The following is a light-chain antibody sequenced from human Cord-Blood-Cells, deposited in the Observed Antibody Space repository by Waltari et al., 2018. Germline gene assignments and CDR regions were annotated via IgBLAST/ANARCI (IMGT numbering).Light chain of an antibody. CDR1: QSISSY. V-gene: IGKV1-39*01. Sequence: DIHMTQSPSSLSASVGHRVTITCRASQSISSYLNWYQQKPGKAPKLLIYAASSLQSGVPSRFSGSGSGTDFTLTISSLQPEDFATYYCQQSYSTPYTFGQGTKLEIK. CDR2: AAS. J-gene: IGKJ2*01. CDR3: QQSYSTPYT.